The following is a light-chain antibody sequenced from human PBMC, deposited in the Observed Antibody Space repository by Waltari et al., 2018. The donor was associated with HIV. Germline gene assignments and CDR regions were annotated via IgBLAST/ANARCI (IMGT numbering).Light chain of an antibody. CDR1: DSNIGSHP. J-gene: IGLJ3*02. CDR2: DTI. Sequence: QAVLTQQPSVSGAPGKSVSISCSGSDSNIGSHPVNWYQQLPGMAPRLRIYDTINRHPGVPERFSSARSGASVSLTIRGLQFEDEATYFCETWDENLIGVFGGGTHLTVL. V-gene: IGLV1-44*01. CDR3: ETWDENLIGV.